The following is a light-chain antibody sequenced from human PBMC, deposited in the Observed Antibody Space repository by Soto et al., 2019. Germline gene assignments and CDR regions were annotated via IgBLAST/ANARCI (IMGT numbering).Light chain of an antibody. V-gene: IGKV1-33*01. J-gene: IGKJ4*01. CDR2: DAS. Sequence: DIQMTQSPSSLSASVGDRVTITCQASQDISNYLNWYRQKPGKASELLIYDASNLETGVPSRFSGSGSGTDFTFTISSLQPEDVATYYCQQYDNPALTFGGGTKVDIK. CDR1: QDISNY. CDR3: QQYDNPALT.